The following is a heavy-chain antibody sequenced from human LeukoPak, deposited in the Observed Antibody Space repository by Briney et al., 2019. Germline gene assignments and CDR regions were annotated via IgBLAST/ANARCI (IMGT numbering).Heavy chain of an antibody. CDR3: ARDSWEDDIETFDY. V-gene: IGHV1-18*01. CDR1: GYTFTIYG. J-gene: IGHJ4*02. Sequence: ASVKVSCKASGYTFTIYGISWVRHAPGHGFEWLEWISPYNGNTNYAQKLQGRVTMTTDTSTSTAYMELRSLRSDDTAVYYCARDSWEDDIETFDYWGQGTLVTVSS. CDR2: ISPYNGNT. D-gene: IGHD3-9*01.